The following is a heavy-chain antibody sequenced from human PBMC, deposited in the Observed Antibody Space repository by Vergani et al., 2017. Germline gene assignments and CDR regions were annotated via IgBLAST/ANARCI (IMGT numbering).Heavy chain of an antibody. V-gene: IGHV1-2*02. J-gene: IGHJ4*02. D-gene: IGHD2-2*01. CDR2: INPNSGGT. CDR1: GYTFTGYY. CDR3: AKDRYRSRIPDY. Sequence: QVQLVQSGAEVKKPGASVKVSCKASGYTFTGYYMHWVRQAPGQGLEWMGWINPNSGGTNYAQKFQGRVTMTRDTSISTAYMELNSLRAEDTAVYYCAKDRYRSRIPDYWGQGTLVTVSS.